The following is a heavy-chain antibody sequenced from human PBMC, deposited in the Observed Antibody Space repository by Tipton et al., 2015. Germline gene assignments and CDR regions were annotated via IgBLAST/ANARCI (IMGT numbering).Heavy chain of an antibody. D-gene: IGHD2-15*01. CDR2: ISPSSRYI. J-gene: IGHJ4*02. CDR1: GFTFSGDS. Sequence: QLVQSGGGLVKPGGSLRLSCAASGFTFSGDSMHWVRQAPGKGLEWVASISPSSRYIYYADSVKGRFTISRDNSKNTLYLQMNSLRAEDTAVYYCAKAHIVVVVAATGYFDYWGQGTLVTVSS. CDR3: AKAHIVVVVAATGYFDY. V-gene: IGHV3-21*04.